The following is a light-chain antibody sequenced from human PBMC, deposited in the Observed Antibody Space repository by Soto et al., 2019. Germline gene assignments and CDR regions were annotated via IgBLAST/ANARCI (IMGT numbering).Light chain of an antibody. CDR1: QSISSW. J-gene: IGKJ1*01. Sequence: DIQMTQSPSTLSASVGDRVTITCRASQSISSWLAWYPQKPGKAPKLLIYDASSLESGVPSRFSGSGSATEFTLTIISLQSDDFATYYCQQYNNYWTFGQGTKV. CDR3: QQYNNYWT. V-gene: IGKV1-5*01. CDR2: DAS.